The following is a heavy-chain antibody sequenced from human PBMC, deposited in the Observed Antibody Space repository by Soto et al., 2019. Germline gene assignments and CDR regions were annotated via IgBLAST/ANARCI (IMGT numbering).Heavy chain of an antibody. Sequence: GESLKISCKGSGYSFASYWINWVRQVPGKGLELMVMIDPTDSYTNYSPSFQGRVTLSAYKSISTVYLQWSSLGASDTATYYCARRISGAKNGYNPYFFHGLDXWGQGTLVTVS. CDR2: IDPTDSYT. J-gene: IGHJ6*02. V-gene: IGHV5-10-1*01. CDR3: ARRISGAKNGYNPYFFHGLDX. CDR1: GYSFASYW. D-gene: IGHD5-12*01.